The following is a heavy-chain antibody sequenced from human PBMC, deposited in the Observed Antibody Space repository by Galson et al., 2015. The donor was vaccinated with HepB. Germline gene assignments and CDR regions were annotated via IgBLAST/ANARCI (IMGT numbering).Heavy chain of an antibody. CDR2: ISNDGSVE. J-gene: IGHJ6*02. V-gene: IGHV3-30*18. CDR3: AKDSIASSGAGWGMDV. Sequence: SLRLSCAASRFTFTRYGMHWVRQAPGKGLEWLAFISNDGSVEHDAHSVQGRFTISRDNSRSTLYLQMNSLRPEDTAVYYCAKDSIASSGAGWGMDVWGQGTTVTVSS. CDR1: RFTFTRYG. D-gene: IGHD2-21*01.